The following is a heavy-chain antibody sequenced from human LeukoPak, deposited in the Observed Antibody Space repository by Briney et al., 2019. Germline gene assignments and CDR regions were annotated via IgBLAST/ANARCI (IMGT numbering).Heavy chain of an antibody. V-gene: IGHV3-23*01. CDR3: AKDLVATTYRDAFDI. CDR2: ISGAGGTT. CDR1: GFTFSSYD. J-gene: IGHJ3*02. Sequence: GGSLRLSCAASGFTFSSYDMSWVRHAPGKGLEWVSYISGAGGTTYYADSVKGRFTISRDNSKNTMYLQMNSLRAEDTAVYYCAKDLVATTYRDAFDIWGQGTMVTVSS. D-gene: IGHD5-12*01.